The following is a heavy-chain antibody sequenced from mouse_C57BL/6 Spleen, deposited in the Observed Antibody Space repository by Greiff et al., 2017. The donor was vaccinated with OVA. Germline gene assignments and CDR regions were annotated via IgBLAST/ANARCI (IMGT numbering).Heavy chain of an antibody. CDR1: GYSITSGYY. D-gene: IGHD2-1*01. Sequence: EVQLQQSGPGLVKPSQSLSLTCSVTGYSITSGYYWNWIRQFPGNKLEWMGYISYDGSNNYNPSLKNRISITRDTSKNQFFLKLNSVTTEDTATYYCASNGNYWDVDVWGTGTTVTVSS. V-gene: IGHV3-6*01. CDR3: ASNGNYWDVDV. J-gene: IGHJ1*03. CDR2: ISYDGSN.